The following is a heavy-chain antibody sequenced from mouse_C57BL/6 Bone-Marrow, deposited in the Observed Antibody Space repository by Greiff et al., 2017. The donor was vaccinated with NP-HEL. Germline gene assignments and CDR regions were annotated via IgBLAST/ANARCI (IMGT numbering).Heavy chain of an antibody. CDR2: INPNNGGT. Sequence: VQLQQSGPELVKPGASVKIPCKASGYTFTDYNMAWVKQSHGTSLEWIGDINPNNGGTIYNQKFKGKATLTVDKSSSTAYMELRSLTSEDTAVYYCARLRTYSNPSMDYWGQGTSVTVSS. V-gene: IGHV1-18*01. J-gene: IGHJ4*01. D-gene: IGHD2-5*01. CDR1: GYTFTDYN. CDR3: ARLRTYSNPSMDY.